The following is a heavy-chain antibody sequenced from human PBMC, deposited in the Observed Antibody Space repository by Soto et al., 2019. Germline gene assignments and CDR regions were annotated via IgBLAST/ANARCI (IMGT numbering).Heavy chain of an antibody. J-gene: IGHJ4*02. CDR1: GFTFSSYG. CDR2: IWYDGSNK. CDR3: ARDLPYYDFWSGYAAGY. V-gene: IGHV3-33*01. Sequence: VQLVESGGGVVQPGRSLRLSCAASGFTFSSYGMHWVHQAPGKGLEWVAVIWYDGSNKYYADSVKGRFTISRDNSKNTLYLQMNSLRAEDTAVYYCARDLPYYDFWSGYAAGYWGQGTLVTVSS. D-gene: IGHD3-3*01.